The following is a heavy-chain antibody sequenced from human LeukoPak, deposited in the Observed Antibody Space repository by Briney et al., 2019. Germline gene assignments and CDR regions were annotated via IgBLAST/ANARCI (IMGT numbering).Heavy chain of an antibody. J-gene: IGHJ4*02. D-gene: IGHD1-26*01. V-gene: IGHV4-34*01. CDR2: INHSGST. CDR3: ASPQRGGSYLSYYFDY. CDR1: GGSFSGYY. Sequence: SETLSLTCAVSGGSFSGYYWSWVRQPPGKGLEWIGEINHSGSTNYNPSLKSRVTISVDTSKTQFSLKLSSVSAADTAVYYCASPQRGGSYLSYYFDYWGQGTLVTVSS.